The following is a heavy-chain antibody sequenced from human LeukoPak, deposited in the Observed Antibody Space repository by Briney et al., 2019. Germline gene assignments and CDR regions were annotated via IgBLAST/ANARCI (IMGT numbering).Heavy chain of an antibody. CDR1: GGSISSYY. CDR2: IYTSGST. CDR3: ARDVPDGYFDY. Sequence: SETLSLTYTVSGGSISSYYWSWIRQPAGKGLEWIGRIYTSGSTNYNPSRKSRVTMSVDTSKNQFSLKLSSVPAADPAVYYCARDVPDGYFDYWGQGTLVTVSS. V-gene: IGHV4-4*07. D-gene: IGHD5-24*01. J-gene: IGHJ4*02.